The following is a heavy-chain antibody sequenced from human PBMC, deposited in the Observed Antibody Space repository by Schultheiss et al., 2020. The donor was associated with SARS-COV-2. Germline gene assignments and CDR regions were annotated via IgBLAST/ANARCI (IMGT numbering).Heavy chain of an antibody. Sequence: SQTLSLTCAVYGGSFSGYYWSWIRQPPGKGLEWIGEINHTGSTIYNPSLKSRVTMSADTSKNQFSLKLSSVTAADTAVYYCARGTYGGNSFFDYWGQGTLVTVSS. CDR3: ARGTYGGNSFFDY. CDR2: INHTGST. D-gene: IGHD4-23*01. V-gene: IGHV4-34*01. J-gene: IGHJ4*02. CDR1: GGSFSGYY.